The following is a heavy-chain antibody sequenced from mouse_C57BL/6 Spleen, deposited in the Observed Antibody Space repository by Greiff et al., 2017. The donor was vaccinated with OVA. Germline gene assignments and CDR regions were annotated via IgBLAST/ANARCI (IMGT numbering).Heavy chain of an antibody. CDR1: GFNIKDDY. D-gene: IGHD1-1*01. CDR2: IDPENGDT. V-gene: IGHV14-4*01. CDR3: TTKGVIRSLFAY. Sequence: EVQLQQSGAELVRPGASVKLSCTASGFNIKDDYMHWVKQRPEQGLEWIGWIDPENGDTEYASKFQGKATITADTSSNTAYLQLSSLTSEDTAVYYCTTKGVIRSLFAYWGQGTLVTVSA. J-gene: IGHJ3*01.